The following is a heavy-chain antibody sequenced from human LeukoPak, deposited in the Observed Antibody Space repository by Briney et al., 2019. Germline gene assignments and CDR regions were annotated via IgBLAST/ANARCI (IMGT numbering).Heavy chain of an antibody. J-gene: IGHJ4*02. CDR2: IYYSGST. CDR1: GGSISSGDYY. D-gene: IGHD2-2*01. CDR3: ARELSCSSTSCYDY. V-gene: IGHV4-30-4*01. Sequence: PSQTLSLTCTVSGGSISSGDYYWSWIRQPPGKGLEWIGYIYYSGSTYYNPSLKSRVTISVDTSKNQFSLKLSSVTAADTAVYYCARELSCSSTSCYDYWGQGTQVTVSS.